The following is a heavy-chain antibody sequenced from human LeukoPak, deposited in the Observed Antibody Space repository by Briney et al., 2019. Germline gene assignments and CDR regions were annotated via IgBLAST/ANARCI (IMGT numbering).Heavy chain of an antibody. Sequence: GGSLRLSCAASGFTFSSYGMHWVRQAPGKGLEWVAFIRYDGSNKYYADSVKGRFTISRDNSKNTLCLQMNSLRAEDTAVYYCAKDQLGWGHCSSTSCYTGAFDIWGQGTMVTVSS. J-gene: IGHJ3*02. V-gene: IGHV3-30*02. D-gene: IGHD2-2*02. CDR1: GFTFSSYG. CDR3: AKDQLGWGHCSSTSCYTGAFDI. CDR2: IRYDGSNK.